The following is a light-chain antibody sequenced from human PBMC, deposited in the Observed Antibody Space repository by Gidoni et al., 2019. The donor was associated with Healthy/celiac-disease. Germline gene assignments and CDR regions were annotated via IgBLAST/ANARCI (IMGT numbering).Light chain of an antibody. CDR2: SNN. V-gene: IGLV1-44*01. Sequence: QSVLTQPPSPSGTPGQRVTITCSGSSSNIGSNPVNWYQHLPGTAPKLRIYSNNQRPSGFPDRFSGSKSGTSASLSISGLQSEDEADYYCAAWDDSLNGVVFGGGTKLTVL. CDR1: SSNIGSNP. J-gene: IGLJ2*01. CDR3: AAWDDSLNGVV.